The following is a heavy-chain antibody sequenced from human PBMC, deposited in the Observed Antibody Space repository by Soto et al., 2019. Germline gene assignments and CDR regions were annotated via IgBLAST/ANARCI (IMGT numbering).Heavy chain of an antibody. D-gene: IGHD3-10*01. CDR2: INHSGST. Sequence: QVQLQQWGAGLLKPSETLSLTCAVYGGSFSGYYWSWIRQPPGKGLEWIGEINHSGSTNYNPSLKSRVTISVDTSKNQFSLKLSSVTAADTAVYYCARDGGGNYYYYYGMDVWGQGTTVTVSS. CDR1: GGSFSGYY. CDR3: ARDGGGNYYYYYGMDV. J-gene: IGHJ6*02. V-gene: IGHV4-34*01.